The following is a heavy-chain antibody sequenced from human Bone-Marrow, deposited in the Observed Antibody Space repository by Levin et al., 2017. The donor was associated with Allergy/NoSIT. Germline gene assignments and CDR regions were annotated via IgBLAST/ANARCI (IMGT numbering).Heavy chain of an antibody. CDR2: IYYSGST. CDR3: ASTSRVYGGTKRAFDI. J-gene: IGHJ3*02. V-gene: IGHV4-30-4*01. D-gene: IGHD4-23*01. Sequence: SETLSLTCTVSGGSISSGDYYWSWIRQPPGKGLEWIGYIYYSGSTYYNPSLKSRVTISVDTSKNQFSLKLSSVTAADTAVYYCASTSRVYGGTKRAFDIWGQGTMVTVSS. CDR1: GGSISSGDYY.